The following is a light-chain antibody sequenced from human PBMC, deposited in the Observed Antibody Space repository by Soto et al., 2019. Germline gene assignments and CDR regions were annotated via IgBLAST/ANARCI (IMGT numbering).Light chain of an antibody. CDR3: SSYTSQSTVV. V-gene: IGLV2-14*01. CDR1: RSDVGGYNY. Sequence: QSALTQPASVSGSPGQSIAISFTGTRSDVGGYNYVSWYQQPPGKAPKLIIYDVSDRPSGVSTRFSGSKSGNTASLTISGLQADDEADYYCSSYTSQSTVVFGGGTKLTVL. J-gene: IGLJ3*02. CDR2: DVS.